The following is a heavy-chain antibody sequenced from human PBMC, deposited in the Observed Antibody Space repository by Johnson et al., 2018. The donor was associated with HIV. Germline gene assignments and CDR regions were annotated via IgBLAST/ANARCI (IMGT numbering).Heavy chain of an antibody. CDR2: ISYDGSNK. D-gene: IGHD6-6*01. J-gene: IGHJ3*02. Sequence: QVQLVESGGGVVRPGGSLRLSCAASGFTFSSYAMHWVRQAPGKGLELVAVISYDGSNKYYADSVKGRFTISRDNSKNTLYLQMNSLRAEDTAVDYCARDRGSSSLDAFDIWGQGTMVTVSS. V-gene: IGHV3-30*04. CDR1: GFTFSSYA. CDR3: ARDRGSSSLDAFDI.